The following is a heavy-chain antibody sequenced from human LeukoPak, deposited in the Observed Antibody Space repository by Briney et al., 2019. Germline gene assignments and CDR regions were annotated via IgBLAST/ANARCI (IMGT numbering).Heavy chain of an antibody. CDR1: GFTFSKYA. CDR2: ISDTSDRT. Sequence: GGSLRLSCAASGFTFSKYAMGWIRQAPWKGLEWVSGISDTSDRTYYRDSVKGRFTISRDNSKNTVYLQMNSLSADDTAVYYCAKDWAGQVVLPYFDQWGQGTLVSVSS. V-gene: IGHV3-23*01. CDR3: AKDWAGQVVLPYFDQ. D-gene: IGHD6-6*01. J-gene: IGHJ4*02.